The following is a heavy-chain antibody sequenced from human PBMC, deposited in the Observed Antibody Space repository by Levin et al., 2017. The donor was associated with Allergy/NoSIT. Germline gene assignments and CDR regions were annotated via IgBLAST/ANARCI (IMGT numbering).Heavy chain of an antibody. CDR1: GFTFWATT. Sequence: PGGSLRLSCAASGFTFWATTMQWIRQAPGQGLEWVSSVSSRSEYIFYADSVKGRFTISRDDATNSVYLQMNGLRPEDTAVYFCVTEVFFGTSRIDYWGQGALVAVSS. J-gene: IGHJ4*02. V-gene: IGHV3-21*06. D-gene: IGHD1-14*01. CDR2: VSSRSEYI. CDR3: VTEVFFGTSRIDY.